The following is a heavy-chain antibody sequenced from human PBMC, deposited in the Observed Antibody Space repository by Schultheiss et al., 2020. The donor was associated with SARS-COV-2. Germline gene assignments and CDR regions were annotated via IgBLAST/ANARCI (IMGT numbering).Heavy chain of an antibody. Sequence: GGSLRLSCAASGFTFSSYAMHWVRQAPGKGLEWVAVISYDGSNKYYADSVKGRFTISRDNSKNTLYLQMNSLRAEDTAVYYCAKDGAVAGLDYWGQGTLVTVSS. CDR2: ISYDGSNK. CDR1: GFTFSSYA. CDR3: AKDGAVAGLDY. V-gene: IGHV3-30-3*01. D-gene: IGHD6-19*01. J-gene: IGHJ4*02.